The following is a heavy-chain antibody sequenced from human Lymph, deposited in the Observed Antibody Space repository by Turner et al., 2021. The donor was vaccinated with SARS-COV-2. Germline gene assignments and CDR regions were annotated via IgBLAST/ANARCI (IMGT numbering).Heavy chain of an antibody. CDR2: ITFTSSYI. CDR1: GFTFSSYS. J-gene: IGHJ4*02. CDR3: ARGPPDFPYYFDY. Sequence: EDQLVESGGGLVKPGGSLTLSCPASGFTFSSYSMNWVRQAPGKGLEGVASITFTSSYIYYADSGKGRFTISRDNAKNSLYLQMNSLRAEDTAVYYCARGPPDFPYYFDYWGQGTLDTVSS. V-gene: IGHV3-21*01. D-gene: IGHD2-21*02.